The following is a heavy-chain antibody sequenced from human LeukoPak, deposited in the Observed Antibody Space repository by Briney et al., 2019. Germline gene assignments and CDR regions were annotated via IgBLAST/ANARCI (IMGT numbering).Heavy chain of an antibody. CDR1: GGSISSYY. Sequence: NPSETLSLTCTVSGGSISSYYWSWIRQPPGKGLEWIGYIYYSGSTNYNPSLKSRVTISVDTSKNQFSLKLSSVTAADTAVYYCARILAGLFDWFDPWGQGTLVTVSS. V-gene: IGHV4-59*08. CDR3: ARILAGLFDWFDP. CDR2: IYYSGST. J-gene: IGHJ5*02. D-gene: IGHD6-19*01.